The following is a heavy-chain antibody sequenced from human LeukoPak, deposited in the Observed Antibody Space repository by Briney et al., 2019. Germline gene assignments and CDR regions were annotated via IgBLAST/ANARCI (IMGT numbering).Heavy chain of an antibody. CDR1: GFTVNNNY. CDR3: ARGGGLDV. D-gene: IGHD3-16*01. J-gene: IGHJ6*02. Sequence: PGVSLRLSCAASGFTVNNNYMTWVRQAPGKGLEWVASINHNGNVNYYVDSVKGRFTISRDNAKNSLYLQMSNLRAEDTAVYFCARGGGLDVWGQGATVTVSS. CDR2: INHNGNVN. V-gene: IGHV3-7*03.